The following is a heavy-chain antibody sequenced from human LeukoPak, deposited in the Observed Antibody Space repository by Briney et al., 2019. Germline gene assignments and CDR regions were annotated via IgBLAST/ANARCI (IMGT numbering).Heavy chain of an antibody. CDR2: INHSGST. J-gene: IGHJ3*02. V-gene: IGHV4-34*01. D-gene: IGHD6-19*01. CDR1: GGSFSGYY. CDR3: ARDPWQWLVLGAFDI. Sequence: SETLSLTCAVYGGSFSGYYWSWIRQPPGKGLEWIGEINHSGSTNYNPSLKSRVTISVDPSKNQFSLNLSYVTAADTVVYYCARDPWQWLVLGAFDIWGQGTMVTVSS.